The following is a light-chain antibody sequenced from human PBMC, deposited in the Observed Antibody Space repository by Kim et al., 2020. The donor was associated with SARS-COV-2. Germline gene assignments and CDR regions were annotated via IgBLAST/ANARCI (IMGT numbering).Light chain of an antibody. Sequence: SYELTQPPSVSVSPGQTASITCSGDKLGDKYVCWYQQKPGQSPVLVIYQDNKRPSGIPERFSGSNSGNTATLTISGTQAMDEADYYCQAWDSRSYVVFGGGTQLTVL. CDR1: KLGDKY. V-gene: IGLV3-1*01. CDR2: QDN. CDR3: QAWDSRSYVV. J-gene: IGLJ2*01.